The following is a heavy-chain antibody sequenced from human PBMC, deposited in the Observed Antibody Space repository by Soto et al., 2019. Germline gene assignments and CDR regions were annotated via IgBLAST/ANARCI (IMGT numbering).Heavy chain of an antibody. CDR1: GFTFSSYS. D-gene: IGHD3-10*01. J-gene: IGHJ4*02. V-gene: IGHV3-21*01. CDR3: AGRYYDGSGTMN. Sequence: EVQLVESGGGLVKPGGSLRLSCAASGFTFSSYSMNWVRQAPGKGLEWVSSISSSSSYIYYADSVKGRFTISRDNAKNALYLQMNSLRAADTAVYACAGRYYDGSGTMNWGQGTLVTVSS. CDR2: ISSSSSYI.